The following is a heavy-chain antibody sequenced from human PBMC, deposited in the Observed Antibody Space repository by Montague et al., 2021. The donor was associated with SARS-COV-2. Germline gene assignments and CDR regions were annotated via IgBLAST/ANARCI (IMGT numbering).Heavy chain of an antibody. Sequence: SETLSLTCTVSGGSITSYYWSWIRQPAGKGLVCIGLIYTRGSTNYNPSLKSRVTMSVDTCRKQFSLKLTSVTSAATAVYYCAGGCGSGSYSSWGQGTLVTVSS. D-gene: IGHD3-10*01. CDR1: GGSITSYY. V-gene: IGHV4-4*07. CDR2: IYTRGST. J-gene: IGHJ4*02. CDR3: AGGCGSGSYSS.